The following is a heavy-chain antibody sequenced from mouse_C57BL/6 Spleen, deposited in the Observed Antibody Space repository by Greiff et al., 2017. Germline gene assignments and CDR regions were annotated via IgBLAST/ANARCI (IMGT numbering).Heavy chain of an antibody. CDR2: ISSGSSTI. CDR1: GFTFSDYG. D-gene: IGHD4-1*02. CDR3: ARSQLGQGYYFDY. J-gene: IGHJ2*01. Sequence: EVKVVESGGGLVKPGGSLKLSCAASGFTFSDYGMHWVRQAPEKGLEWVAYISSGSSTIYYAGTVKGRFTISRDNAKNTLFLQMTSLRSEDTAMYYCARSQLGQGYYFDYWGQGTTLTVSS. V-gene: IGHV5-17*01.